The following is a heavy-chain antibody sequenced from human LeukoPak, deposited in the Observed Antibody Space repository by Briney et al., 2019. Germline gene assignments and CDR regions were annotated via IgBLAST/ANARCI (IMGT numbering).Heavy chain of an antibody. D-gene: IGHD1-14*01. J-gene: IGHJ4*02. CDR1: GGSISSSSYY. CDR2: IYYSGST. V-gene: IGHV4-39*07. CDR3: ARLIGSSTVADY. Sequence: PSETLSLTCTVSGGSISSSSYYWGWIRQPPGKGLEWIGSIYYSGSTTYNPSLKSRVTISVDTSKNQFFLKLGSVTAADTAVYYCARLIGSSTVADYWGQGTLVTVSS.